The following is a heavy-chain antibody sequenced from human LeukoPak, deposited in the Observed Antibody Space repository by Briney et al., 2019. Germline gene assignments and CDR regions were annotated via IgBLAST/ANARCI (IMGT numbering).Heavy chain of an antibody. V-gene: IGHV3-33*01. J-gene: IGHJ4*02. D-gene: IGHD1-26*01. CDR3: ARDLSFGSLDF. CDR2: MWHDGSRE. CDR1: GFILSTHG. Sequence: LSLTCAAPGFILSTHGMHWVRQAPGKGLEWVAGMWHDGSREDYEDSVKGRFTISRDMSKNTLNLQMNSLRVEDTAMFYCARDLSFGSLDFGGQGTLVTVSS.